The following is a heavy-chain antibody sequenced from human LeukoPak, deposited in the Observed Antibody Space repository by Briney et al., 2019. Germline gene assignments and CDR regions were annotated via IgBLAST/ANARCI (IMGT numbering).Heavy chain of an antibody. D-gene: IGHD5-24*01. Sequence: RGSHTPSPSASAFSVTTNYLRRFRQAPRKGLEMDSVIYSGGSTYYANSLKRRFTIYRDNSKNTLYLQMNRLRADNTAVYYCARDHRSKDRWQPEYGMDVCGQRNTVTVSS. CDR3: ARDHRSKDRWQPEYGMDV. J-gene: IGHJ6*02. CDR2: IYSGGST. CDR1: AFSVTTNY. V-gene: IGHV3-53*01.